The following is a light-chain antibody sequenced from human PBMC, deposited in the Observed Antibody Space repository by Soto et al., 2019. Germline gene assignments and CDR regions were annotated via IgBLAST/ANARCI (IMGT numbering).Light chain of an antibody. J-gene: IGLJ2*01. V-gene: IGLV2-14*01. CDR3: SSYTSSSTLGHVV. Sequence: QSALTQPASVSGSPGQSITISCTGNSSDVGGYNYVSWYQQHPGKAPKLMIYDVSNRPSGVSNRFSGSKSGNTASLTISGLQAEDEADYYCSSYTSSSTLGHVVFGGGTKVTVL. CDR2: DVS. CDR1: SSDVGGYNY.